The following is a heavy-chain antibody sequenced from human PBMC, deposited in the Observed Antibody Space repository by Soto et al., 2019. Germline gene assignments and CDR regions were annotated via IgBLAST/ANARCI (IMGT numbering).Heavy chain of an antibody. V-gene: IGHV4-30-4*01. CDR1: GGSISSGDYY. J-gene: IGHJ6*02. D-gene: IGHD3-3*01. Sequence: QVQLQESGPVLVKPSQTLSLTCTVSGGSISSGDYYWSWIRQPQGKGLEWIGYIYYSGRTYYNPSLKSRVTISVDTSKNQFSLKLSSVTAADTAVYYCARAPLRSSTTDVWGQGTTVTVSS. CDR2: IYYSGRT. CDR3: ARAPLRSSTTDV.